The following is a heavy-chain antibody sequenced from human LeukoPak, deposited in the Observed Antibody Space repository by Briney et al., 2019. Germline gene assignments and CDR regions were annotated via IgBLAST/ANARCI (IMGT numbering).Heavy chain of an antibody. D-gene: IGHD6-19*01. CDR1: GFTVSSNY. CDR3: ARENVAVPGGDC. V-gene: IGHV3-66*01. Sequence: GGSLRLSCAASGFTVSSNYMSWVRQAPGKGLEWVSVIYSGGSTYYADSVKGRFTISRDNSKNTLYLQMNSLRAEDTAVYRCARENVAVPGGDCWGQGTPVTVSS. CDR2: IYSGGST. J-gene: IGHJ4*02.